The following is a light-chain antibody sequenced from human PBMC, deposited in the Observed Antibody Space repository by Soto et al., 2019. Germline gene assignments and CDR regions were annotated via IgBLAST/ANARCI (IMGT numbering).Light chain of an antibody. CDR1: QSVSSNF. J-gene: IGKJ4*01. CDR3: QQYGSSPLT. Sequence: EIVLTQSPGSLSLSPGERGTLSCRASQSVSSNFLAWYQQKPGQAPRLLIYGASSRASGIPDRFSGSGSGTDFTLTISRLEPEDFAAYYCQQYGSSPLTFGGGTK. V-gene: IGKV3-20*01. CDR2: GAS.